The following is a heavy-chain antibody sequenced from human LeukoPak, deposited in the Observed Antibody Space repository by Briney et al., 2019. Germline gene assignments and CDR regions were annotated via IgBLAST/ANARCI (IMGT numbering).Heavy chain of an antibody. J-gene: IGHJ6*03. CDR2: IYTSGST. V-gene: IGHV4-4*07. D-gene: IGHD3-22*01. CDR1: GGSISSYY. Sequence: PSETLSPTCTVSGGSISSYYWSWIRQPAGKGLEWIGRIYTSGSTNYNPSLKSRVTMSVDTSKNQFSLKLSSVTAADTAVYYCARDTDSPWYYYMDVWGKGTTVTVSS. CDR3: ARDTDSPWYYYMDV.